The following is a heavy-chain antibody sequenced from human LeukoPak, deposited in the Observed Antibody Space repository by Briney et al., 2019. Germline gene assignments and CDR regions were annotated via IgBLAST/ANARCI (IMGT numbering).Heavy chain of an antibody. V-gene: IGHV1-2*02. CDR1: GYTFTGYY. D-gene: IGHD6-19*01. J-gene: IGHJ4*02. CDR3: ARGPRSSGWNDY. Sequence: ASVKVSCKXSGYTFTGYYMHWVRQAPGQGLEWMGWINPNSGGTNYSQKFQGRVTMTRDTSISTAYMELSKLRSDDTAVYYCARGPRSSGWNDYWGQGTLVTVSS. CDR2: INPNSGGT.